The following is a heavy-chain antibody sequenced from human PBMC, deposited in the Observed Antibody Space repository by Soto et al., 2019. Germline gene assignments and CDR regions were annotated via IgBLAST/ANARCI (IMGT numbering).Heavy chain of an antibody. J-gene: IGHJ6*02. CDR1: GFTFTNAW. CDR3: RWTTVLTHDGYDMDV. D-gene: IGHD4-17*01. V-gene: IGHV3-15*01. CDR2: IKSKTDGGTV. Sequence: GGSLRLSCAASGFTFTNAWMNWVRQAPGKGLEWVGRIKSKTDGGTVDYAAPVKGRFTISRDDSKNTLYLQMNSLKTEDTAVYYCRWTTVLTHDGYDMDVWGQGTTVTVSS.